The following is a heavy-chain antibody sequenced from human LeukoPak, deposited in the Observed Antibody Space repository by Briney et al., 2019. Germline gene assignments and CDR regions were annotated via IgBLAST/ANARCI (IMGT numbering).Heavy chain of an antibody. D-gene: IGHD4-17*01. CDR1: GFTFSHYN. CDR3: ARGGDYGDYQGT. Sequence: PGGSLRPSCAASGFTFSHYNMNWVRQAPGKGLEWISYIRNDGGSIYYAHSVRGRFTISRDNAKSSLYLQMNSLGAEDTAVYYCARGGDYGDYQGTWGQGTLVTVSS. V-gene: IGHV3-48*01. J-gene: IGHJ5*02. CDR2: IRNDGGSI.